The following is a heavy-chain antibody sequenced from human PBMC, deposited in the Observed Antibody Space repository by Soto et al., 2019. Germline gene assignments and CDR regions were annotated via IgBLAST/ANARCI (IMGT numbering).Heavy chain of an antibody. J-gene: IGHJ3*02. CDR1: GFTFSSYA. V-gene: IGHV3-23*01. D-gene: IGHD3-3*01. CDR3: AKDLSTPAYWYDFWSGNDAFDI. CDR2: ISGSGGST. Sequence: GGSLRLSCAASGFTFSSYAMSWVRQAPGKGLEWVSAISGSGGSTYYADSVKGRFTLSRDNSKNTLCLQMNSLGAEDTAVYYCAKDLSTPAYWYDFWSGNDAFDIWGQGTMVTVSS.